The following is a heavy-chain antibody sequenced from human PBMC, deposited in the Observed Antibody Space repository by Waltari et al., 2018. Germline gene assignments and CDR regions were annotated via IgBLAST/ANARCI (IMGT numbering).Heavy chain of an antibody. CDR3: ARGLRFLEWLQV. Sequence: QVQLVQSGAEVKKPGASVKVSCKASGYTFTSYYMHWVRQATGQGLEWMGWMNPNSGNTGYAQKFQGRVTMTRNTSISTAYMELSSLRSEDTAVYYCARGLRFLEWLQVWGQGTLVTVSS. CDR2: MNPNSGNT. J-gene: IGHJ4*02. D-gene: IGHD3-3*01. CDR1: GYTFTSYY. V-gene: IGHV1-8*02.